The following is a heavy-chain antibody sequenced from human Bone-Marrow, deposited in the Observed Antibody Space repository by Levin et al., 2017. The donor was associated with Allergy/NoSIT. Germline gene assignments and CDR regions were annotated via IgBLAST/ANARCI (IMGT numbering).Heavy chain of an antibody. CDR3: VRARSGYELRAFDI. CDR2: MSPNSGAT. CDR1: GYSFSGHY. D-gene: IGHD5-12*01. V-gene: IGHV1-2*02. J-gene: IGHJ3*02. Sequence: GASVKVSCKASGYSFSGHYMHWVRQAPGQGLEWMGTMSPNSGATNYARKYQGRVTLTTDTSTATAYMELTRLRSDDTAFYYCVRARSGYELRAFDIWGQGTMVTVS.